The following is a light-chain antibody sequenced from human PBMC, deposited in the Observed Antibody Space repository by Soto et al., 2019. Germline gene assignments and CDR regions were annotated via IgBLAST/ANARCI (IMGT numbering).Light chain of an antibody. CDR1: QSVSSSY. J-gene: IGKJ1*01. CDR3: QPYGSSLWT. Sequence: EIVLTQSPGTLSLSPGERATLSCRASQSVSSSYLAWYQQKPGQAPRLLIYGASSRATGIPDRFSGSGSGTDFTLTISRLEPEDFAVYYCQPYGSSLWTFGQGTNVEIK. V-gene: IGKV3-20*01. CDR2: GAS.